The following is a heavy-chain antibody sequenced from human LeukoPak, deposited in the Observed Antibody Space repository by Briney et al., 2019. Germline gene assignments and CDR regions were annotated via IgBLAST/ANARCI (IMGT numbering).Heavy chain of an antibody. Sequence: PGGSLRLSCAASGFGFSRYAMTWVRQAPGKGLEWVSLITESGHSTYYTKSVKGRFTISRDNSKNTLFLQMNSLGVGDTALYFCAKGFACAEDRCYGLDSWGQGILVIVSS. J-gene: IGHJ4*02. V-gene: IGHV3-23*01. CDR2: ITESGHST. CDR3: AKGFACAEDRCYGLDS. CDR1: GFGFSRYA. D-gene: IGHD4/OR15-4a*01.